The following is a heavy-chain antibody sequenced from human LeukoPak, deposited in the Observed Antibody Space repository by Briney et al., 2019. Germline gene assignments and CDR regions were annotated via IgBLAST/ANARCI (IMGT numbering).Heavy chain of an antibody. CDR3: ARCGGNDDYDNDAFDI. J-gene: IGHJ3*02. V-gene: IGHV1-8*01. CDR2: MNPNSGNT. Sequence: GASVKVSCKASGYTFTSYDINWVRQATGQGLEWMGWMNPNSGNTGYAQKFQGRVTMTRNTSISTAYMELSSLRSEDTAVYYCARCGGNDDYDNDAFDIWGQGTMVTVSS. CDR1: GYTFTSYD. D-gene: IGHD3-22*01.